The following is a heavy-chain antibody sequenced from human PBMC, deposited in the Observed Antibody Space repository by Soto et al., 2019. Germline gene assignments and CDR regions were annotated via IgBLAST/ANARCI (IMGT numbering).Heavy chain of an antibody. J-gene: IGHJ4*02. CDR3: ARVSRYCSSTSCYDSFDY. Sequence: QVQLQESGPGLVKPSETLSLTCTVSGGSISSYYWSWIRQPAGKGLEWIGRIYTSGSTNYNPSLKSRVTMSVDTAKHQFSLKLSSVTAADTAVYYCARVSRYCSSTSCYDSFDYWGQGTLVTVSS. V-gene: IGHV4-4*07. CDR2: IYTSGST. CDR1: GGSISSYY. D-gene: IGHD2-2*01.